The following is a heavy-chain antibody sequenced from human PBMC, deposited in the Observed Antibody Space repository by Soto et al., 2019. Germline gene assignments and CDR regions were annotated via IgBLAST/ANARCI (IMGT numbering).Heavy chain of an antibody. D-gene: IGHD3-22*01. V-gene: IGHV3-23*01. J-gene: IGHJ4*02. CDR3: ARVDNDSSGYYPGPFDY. CDR2: ISGSGGST. CDR1: GFTFSSYA. Sequence: GGSLRLSCAASGFTFSSYAMSWVRQAPGKGLEWVSTISGSGGSTYYANSVKGRFTISRDNSKNTLYLQMNSLRAEDTAVYYCARVDNDSSGYYPGPFDYWGQGTLVTVSS.